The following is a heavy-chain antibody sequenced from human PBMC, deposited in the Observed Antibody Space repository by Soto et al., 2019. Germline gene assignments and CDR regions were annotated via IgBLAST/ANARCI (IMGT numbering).Heavy chain of an antibody. CDR1: GGSISSYY. CDR3: ARHSHWGSYAFDI. Sequence: QVQLQESGPGLVKPSETLSLTCTVSGGSISSYYWSWIRQPPGKGLEWIGYIYYSGSTNYNPSLKSRVTISVDTSKNQFSLKLSSVTAADTAVYYCARHSHWGSYAFDIWGQGTMVTVSS. CDR2: IYYSGST. V-gene: IGHV4-59*08. D-gene: IGHD7-27*01. J-gene: IGHJ3*02.